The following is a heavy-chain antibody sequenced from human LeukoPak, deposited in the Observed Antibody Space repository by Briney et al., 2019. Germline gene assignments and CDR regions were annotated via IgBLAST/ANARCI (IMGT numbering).Heavy chain of an antibody. Sequence: GGSLRLSCAASGFTFSSYAMSWVRQAPGKGLEWVSAISGSGGSTYYADSVKGRFTISRDNSKNTLYLQMNSLRAEDTAVYYCARDQEMYYDSSGYHPLVYWGQGTLVTVSS. CDR2: ISGSGGST. J-gene: IGHJ4*02. V-gene: IGHV3-23*01. CDR1: GFTFSSYA. D-gene: IGHD3-22*01. CDR3: ARDQEMYYDSSGYHPLVY.